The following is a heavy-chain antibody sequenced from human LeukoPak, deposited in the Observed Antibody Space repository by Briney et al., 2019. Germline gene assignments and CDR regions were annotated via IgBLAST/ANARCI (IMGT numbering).Heavy chain of an antibody. D-gene: IGHD5-18*01. Sequence: SQTMSLTCTVSGGSISSGGYYWSWIRQHPGKGLEWIGYIYYSGSTYYNPSLKGGVAMAVDTSKNQFSLKLSSVTAAGTAVYYCAREYDGPVRLWRHGAFDIWGQGTMVTVSS. CDR3: AREYDGPVRLWRHGAFDI. V-gene: IGHV4-31*03. J-gene: IGHJ3*02. CDR1: GGSISSGGYY. CDR2: IYYSGST.